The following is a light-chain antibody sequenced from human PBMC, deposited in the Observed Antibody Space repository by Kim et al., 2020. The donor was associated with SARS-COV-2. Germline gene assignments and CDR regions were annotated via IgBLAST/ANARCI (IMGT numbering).Light chain of an antibody. CDR1: SSDVGGYNY. Sequence: SVTISCTGTSSDVGGYNYVSWYQQHPGNAPKLMIYDVSKRPSGVPDRFSGSKSGNTASLTISGLQAEDEADYYCCSYAGSYTFPYVFGTGTKVTVL. V-gene: IGLV2-11*01. CDR2: DVS. J-gene: IGLJ1*01. CDR3: CSYAGSYTFPYV.